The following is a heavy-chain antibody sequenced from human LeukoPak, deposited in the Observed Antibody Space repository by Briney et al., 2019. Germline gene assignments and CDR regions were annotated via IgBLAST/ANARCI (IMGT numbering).Heavy chain of an antibody. J-gene: IGHJ5*02. D-gene: IGHD2/OR15-2a*01. V-gene: IGHV3-48*04. CDR3: ARLVSKTMWA. CDR2: ISRGSRSI. CDR1: GFTFSDYS. Sequence: GGSLRLFCAASGFTFSDYSMNWVRQARGRGVEWVSYISRGSRSIYYADSVKGRFTISRDNAKNSLYLQMNSLRADDTALYYCARLVSKTMWAWGQGTRVTVSS.